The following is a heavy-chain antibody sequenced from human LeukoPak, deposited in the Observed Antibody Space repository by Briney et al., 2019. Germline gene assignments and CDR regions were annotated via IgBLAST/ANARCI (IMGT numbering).Heavy chain of an antibody. V-gene: IGHV1-69*06. Sequence: SVKVSCKASGGTFSSYAISWVRQAPGQGLEWMGGIIPIFGTANYAQKFQGRVTITADKSTSTAYMELSSLRSEDTAVYYCARDRATVTTKLHYYYYYMDVWGKGTTVTVSS. J-gene: IGHJ6*03. D-gene: IGHD4-11*01. CDR2: IIPIFGTA. CDR3: ARDRATVTTKLHYYYYYMDV. CDR1: GGTFSSYA.